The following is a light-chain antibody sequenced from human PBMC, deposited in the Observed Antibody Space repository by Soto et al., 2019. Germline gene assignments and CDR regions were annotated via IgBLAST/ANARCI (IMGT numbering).Light chain of an antibody. V-gene: IGLV2-14*01. CDR2: QVT. CDR1: GSDIAGYNY. J-gene: IGLJ1*01. Sequence: QSVLAQPASVSGSPGQSITISYTGTGSDIAGYNYVSWFQQHPGKAPKLMMYQVTIRPSGVSNRFSGAKSGNTASLTISGLQAEDEAEYYCSSFTSTTSLYVFGTGTKV. CDR3: SSFTSTTSLYV.